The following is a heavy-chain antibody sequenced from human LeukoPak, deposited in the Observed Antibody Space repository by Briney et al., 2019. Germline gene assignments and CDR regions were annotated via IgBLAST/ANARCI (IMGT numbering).Heavy chain of an antibody. CDR1: GFTFSYYT. CDR2: ISYDGSNK. V-gene: IGHV3-30-3*01. J-gene: IGHJ4*02. Sequence: PGGSLRLSCAASGFTFSYYTMHWVRQAPGKGLEWVAVISYDGSNKYYADSVKGRFTISRDNYKNTLYVQMNSLRAEDTAVYYCARVLNYYDSSGYYFSYWGQGTLVTVSS. CDR3: ARVLNYYDSSGYYFSY. D-gene: IGHD3-22*01.